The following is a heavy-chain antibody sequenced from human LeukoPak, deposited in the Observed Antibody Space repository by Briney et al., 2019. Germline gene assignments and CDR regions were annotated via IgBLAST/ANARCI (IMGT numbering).Heavy chain of an antibody. V-gene: IGHV3-30*03. D-gene: IGHD1-26*01. CDR2: ISYDGSNK. CDR3: ARDGSGSYYRGDY. CDR1: GFTFSTYG. J-gene: IGHJ4*02. Sequence: GGSLRLSCAASGFTFSTYGMHWVRQAPGKGLEWVAVISYDGSNKYYADSVKGRFTISRDNSKNTLYLQMNSLRAEDTAVYYCARDGSGSYYRGDYWGQGTLVTVSS.